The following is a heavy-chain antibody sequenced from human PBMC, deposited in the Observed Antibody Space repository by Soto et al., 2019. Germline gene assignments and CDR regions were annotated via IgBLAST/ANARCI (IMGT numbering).Heavy chain of an antibody. CDR3: ARDRGLYCGGHCSNWSDP. D-gene: IGHD2-21*02. CDR1: GFTFSSYA. Sequence: GCSLRLSCAGSGFTFSSYAMHWVRQAPGKGLEWVAVISYDGSNKYYADSVKGRFTISRDNSKNTLYLQMNSLRAEDTAVYYCARDRGLYCGGHCSNWSDPWGQGT. V-gene: IGHV3-30-3*01. CDR2: ISYDGSNK. J-gene: IGHJ5*02.